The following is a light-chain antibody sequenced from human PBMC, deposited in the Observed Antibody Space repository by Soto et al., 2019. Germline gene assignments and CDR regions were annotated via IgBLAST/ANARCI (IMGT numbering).Light chain of an antibody. CDR3: QQYNDWPPLT. CDR1: QSVSSN. Sequence: EKVLTQSPATLSVSPGERATLSCRASQSVSSNIAWYQQKPGQAPRFLIFGASTRATGIPARFSGSGSGTEFTLTISYVQSEDFGVYYCQQYNDWPPLTFGGGTKVEIK. J-gene: IGKJ4*01. V-gene: IGKV3-15*01. CDR2: GAS.